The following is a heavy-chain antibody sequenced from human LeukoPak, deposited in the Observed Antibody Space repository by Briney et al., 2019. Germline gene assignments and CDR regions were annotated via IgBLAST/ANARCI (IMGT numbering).Heavy chain of an antibody. CDR3: ARDKSRWELLLGDY. CDR2: ICAYNGNT. V-gene: IGHV1-18*01. J-gene: IGHJ4*02. Sequence: ASVTVSCKASVGSFSSYAISWVRQAPAQGLEWMGWICAYNGNTNYAQKLQGRVTMTTDTSTSTAYMELRSLRSDDTAVYYCARDKSRWELLLGDYWGQGTLVTVSS. D-gene: IGHD1-26*01. CDR1: VGSFSSYA.